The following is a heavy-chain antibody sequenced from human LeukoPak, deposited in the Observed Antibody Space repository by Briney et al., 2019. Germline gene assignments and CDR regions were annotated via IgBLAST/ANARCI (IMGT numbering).Heavy chain of an antibody. D-gene: IGHD1-14*01. CDR2: INPSGGDT. CDR3: AREVMDNLRFDY. V-gene: IGHV1-46*01. CDR1: GYTFTSYY. Sequence: ASVKVSCKASGYTFTSYYMHWVRQAPGQELEWMGIINPSGGDTSYAQKFQGRLTMTRDTSTNTVYMELTSLRSEDTAVYYCAREVMDNLRFDYWGQGTLVTVSS. J-gene: IGHJ4*02.